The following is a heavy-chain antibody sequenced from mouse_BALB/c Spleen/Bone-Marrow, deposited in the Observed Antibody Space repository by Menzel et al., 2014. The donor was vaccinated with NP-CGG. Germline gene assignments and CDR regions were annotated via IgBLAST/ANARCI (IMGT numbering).Heavy chain of an antibody. CDR3: ARRGSFYAMDY. V-gene: IGHV2-6-1*01. Sequence: QVHVKQSGPGLVAPSQSLSITCTISGFSLTSYGVHWVRRPPGKGLEWLVVIWSDGSTTYNSALKSRLSISKDNSKSXVFLKMNSLQTDDTAMYYCARRGSFYAMDYWGQGTSVTVSS. J-gene: IGHJ4*01. CDR1: GFSLTSYG. CDR2: IWSDGST.